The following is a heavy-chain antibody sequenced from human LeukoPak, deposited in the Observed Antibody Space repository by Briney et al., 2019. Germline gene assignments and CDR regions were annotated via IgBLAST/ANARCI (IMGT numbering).Heavy chain of an antibody. D-gene: IGHD6-19*01. CDR2: ICSSSSYI. V-gene: IGHV3-21*01. J-gene: IGHJ4*02. CDR3: ARAVAGTMDFDY. Sequence: GGSLRLSCAASGFTFSSYSMNWVRQAPGRGLEWVSSICSSSSYIYYADSVKGRFTISRDNAKNSLYLQMNSLRAEDTAMYYCARAVAGTMDFDYWGQGTLVTVSS. CDR1: GFTFSSYS.